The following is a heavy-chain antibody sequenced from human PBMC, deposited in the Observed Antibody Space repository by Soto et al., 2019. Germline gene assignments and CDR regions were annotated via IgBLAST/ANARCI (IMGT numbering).Heavy chain of an antibody. CDR3: ARDFRPERGGSSGYYYYGMDV. CDR2: IYYSGST. CDR1: GGSVRSGSYY. Sequence: PSETLSLTCTVSGGSVRSGSYYWSWIRQPPGKGLEWIGYIYYSGSTNYNPSLKSRVTISVDTSKNQFSLKLSSVTAADTAVYYCARDFRPERGGSSGYYYYGMDVWGQGTTVTVSS. J-gene: IGHJ6*02. D-gene: IGHD3-22*01. V-gene: IGHV4-61*01.